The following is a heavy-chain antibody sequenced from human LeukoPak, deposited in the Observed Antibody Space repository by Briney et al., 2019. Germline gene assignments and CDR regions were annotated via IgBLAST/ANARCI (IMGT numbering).Heavy chain of an antibody. Sequence: PSETLSLTCSVSGGSISSLYWSWIRQPPGKGLEWIGKIYYSGTIYYNPTLESRVTISVDTSKNQFSLKLSSVTAADTAVYYCATYCSTSSCPLRAFDIWGQGTMVTVSS. J-gene: IGHJ3*02. CDR2: IYYSGTI. D-gene: IGHD2-2*01. V-gene: IGHV4-59*04. CDR1: GGSISSLY. CDR3: ATYCSTSSCPLRAFDI.